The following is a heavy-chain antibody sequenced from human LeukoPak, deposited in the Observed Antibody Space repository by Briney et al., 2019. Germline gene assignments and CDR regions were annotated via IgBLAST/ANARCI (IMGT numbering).Heavy chain of an antibody. CDR3: AKRTSDSSSWYNYYYYGMDV. CDR2: ISGSGGST. V-gene: IGHV3-23*01. J-gene: IGHJ6*02. Sequence: PGGSLRLSCAASGFTFSSYATSWVRQAPGKGLEWVSAISGSGGSTYYADSVKGRFTISRDNSKNTLYLQMNSLRAEDTAVYYCAKRTSDSSSWYNYYYYGMDVWGQGTTVTVSS. D-gene: IGHD6-13*01. CDR1: GFTFSSYA.